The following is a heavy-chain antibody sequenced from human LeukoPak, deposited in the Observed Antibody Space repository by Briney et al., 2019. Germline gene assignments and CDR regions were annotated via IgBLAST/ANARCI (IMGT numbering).Heavy chain of an antibody. CDR2: ISSSSIYI. J-gene: IGHJ3*02. CDR1: GFTFSSYS. Sequence: GGSLRLSCAASGFTFSSYSMNWVRQAPGKGLEWVSSISSSSIYIYYSDSMKGRFTISRDNAKNSLFFQMNSLRAEDTAVYYCARGYSNYGYAFDIWGQGTMVTVSS. D-gene: IGHD4-11*01. V-gene: IGHV3-21*01. CDR3: ARGYSNYGYAFDI.